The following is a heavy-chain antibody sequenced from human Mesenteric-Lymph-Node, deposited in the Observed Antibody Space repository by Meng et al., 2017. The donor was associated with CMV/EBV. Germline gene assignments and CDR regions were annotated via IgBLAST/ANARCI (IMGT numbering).Heavy chain of an antibody. V-gene: IGHV1-3*01. CDR2: INAGNGVI. CDR1: GYTFTNYA. D-gene: IGHD3/OR15-3a*01. Sequence: VQLVQSGAYGEEPGASVKGPFKASGYTFTNYAIHWVRQAPGQKFEWMGWINAGNGVIRYSQKLQGRVTFTMDTSASTAYMDLSTLRSEDTALYYCARHWTGQGEAVKFEYWGQGTLVTVSS. J-gene: IGHJ4*02. CDR3: ARHWTGQGEAVKFEY.